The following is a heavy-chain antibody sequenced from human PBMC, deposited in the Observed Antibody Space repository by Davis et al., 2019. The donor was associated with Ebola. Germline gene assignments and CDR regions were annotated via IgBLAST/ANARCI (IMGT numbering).Heavy chain of an antibody. CDR1: GFTFSSSW. CDR2: SNGDGTNI. Sequence: GESLKISCAASGFTFSSSWMHWVRQVSGKGLVWVSRSNGDGTNIRYEDSVKGRFTISSDNAKNTLYLEMNSMRVEDTAVYYWASSYEWPHSLRYWGQGTLVTVSS. CDR3: ASSYEWPHSLRY. V-gene: IGHV3-74*01. D-gene: IGHD3-16*01. J-gene: IGHJ4*02.